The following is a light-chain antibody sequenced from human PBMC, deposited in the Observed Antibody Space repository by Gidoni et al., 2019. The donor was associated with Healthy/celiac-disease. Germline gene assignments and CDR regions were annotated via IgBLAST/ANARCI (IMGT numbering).Light chain of an antibody. CDR1: QSVTTN. J-gene: IGKJ5*01. CDR3: QQYNNWPPIT. CDR2: GAS. V-gene: IGKV3-15*01. Sequence: EIVMTQSPATLSVSPGERATVSCRASQSVTTNLAWYQQKPGQAPRLLIYGASTRATGIPARFSGSGSGTEFTLTISSLQSEDFGVYYRQQYNNWPPITFGRGTRLEI.